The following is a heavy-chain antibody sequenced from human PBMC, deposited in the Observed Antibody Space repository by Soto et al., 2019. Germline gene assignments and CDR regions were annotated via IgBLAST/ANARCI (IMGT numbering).Heavy chain of an antibody. J-gene: IGHJ4*02. D-gene: IGHD4-4*01. CDR1: GFTFQNHA. Sequence: QVQLMESGGGVVQPGKSLRFSCVASGFTFQNHAMYWIRQAPGKGLEWVALIAYDGRTKYSDAVRGRFAVSRDNSKSTQYLQMNSLRPEDTAVYYCATSTSVTFDSWGQGALVIVSS. CDR2: IAYDGRTK. CDR3: ATSTSVTFDS. V-gene: IGHV3-30*09.